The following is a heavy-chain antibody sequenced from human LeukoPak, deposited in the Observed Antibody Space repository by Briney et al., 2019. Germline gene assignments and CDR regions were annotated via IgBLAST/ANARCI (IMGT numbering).Heavy chain of an antibody. CDR1: EFIFSNYW. CDR3: ARRGYTFDY. J-gene: IGHJ4*02. D-gene: IGHD5-24*01. V-gene: IGHV3-7*01. Sequence: GGSLRLSCAATEFIFSNYWMSWVRQARGKGREWVANIKPDGSEKNYVDSVRGRFTISRDNAKSSVFLQMNSLRAEDTAAYYCARRGYTFDYWGLGTLATVSS. CDR2: IKPDGSEK.